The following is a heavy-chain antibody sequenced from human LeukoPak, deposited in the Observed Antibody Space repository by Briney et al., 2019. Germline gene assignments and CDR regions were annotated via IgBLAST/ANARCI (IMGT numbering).Heavy chain of an antibody. Sequence: PGGSLRLSCAASGFTFSSYAMSWVRQAPGKGLEWVSAISGSGGSTYYADSVKGRFTISRDNSKNTPYLQMNSLRAEDTAVYYCAKDRGVSCGLYYFDYWGQGTLVTVSS. CDR1: GFTFSSYA. V-gene: IGHV3-23*01. D-gene: IGHD5-18*01. CDR3: AKDRGVSCGLYYFDY. J-gene: IGHJ4*02. CDR2: ISGSGGST.